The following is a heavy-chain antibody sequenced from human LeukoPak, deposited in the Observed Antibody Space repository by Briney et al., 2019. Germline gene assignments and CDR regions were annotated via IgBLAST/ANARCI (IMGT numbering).Heavy chain of an antibody. CDR1: GGSFSGYY. D-gene: IGHD3-16*01. CDR3: ARVVDYDYVWGSYSWFDP. CDR2: INHSGST. J-gene: IGHJ5*02. Sequence: PSETLSLTCAVYGGSFSGYYWSWIRQPPGKGLEWIGEINHSGSTNYNPSLKSRVTISVDTSKNQFSLKLSSVTAADTAVYYCARVVDYDYVWGSYSWFDPWGQGILVTVSS. V-gene: IGHV4-34*01.